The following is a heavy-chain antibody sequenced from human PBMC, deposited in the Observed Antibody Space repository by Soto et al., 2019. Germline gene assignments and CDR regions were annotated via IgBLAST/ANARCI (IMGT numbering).Heavy chain of an antibody. V-gene: IGHV4-30-4*01. CDR3: ARDNGGGGYYS. D-gene: IGHD3-22*01. J-gene: IGHJ4*02. CDR1: GGSISSGDSY. CDR2: IFYSGTT. Sequence: QVQLQESGPGLVKPSQTLSLICTVSGGSISSGDSYWSWIRQPPGKGLEWIGYIFYSGTTYYNPSLKSRVTMSIDTSKNQFSLKLSSVTAADTAVYYCARDNGGGGYYSWGQGTLVTVSS.